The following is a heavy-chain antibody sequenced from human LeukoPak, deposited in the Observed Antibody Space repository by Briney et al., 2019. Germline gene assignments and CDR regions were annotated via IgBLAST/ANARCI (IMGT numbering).Heavy chain of an antibody. CDR1: GFTFSNYG. J-gene: IGHJ4*02. CDR2: IWYDASNK. Sequence: PGGSLRLSCAASGFTFSNYGMHWVRQAPGKGLEWVAVIWYDASNKYYADSVKGRFTISRDNSKNTLYLQMNSLRDEDTAVYYCATPMRFDYWGQGTLVTVSS. CDR3: ATPMRFDY. V-gene: IGHV3-33*01.